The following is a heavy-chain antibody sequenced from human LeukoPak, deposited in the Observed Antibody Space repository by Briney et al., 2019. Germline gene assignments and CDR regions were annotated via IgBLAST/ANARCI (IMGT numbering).Heavy chain of an antibody. Sequence: PGGSLRLSCAASGFTFSSYAMSWVRQAPGKGLEWVSAISGSGGSTYYADSVKGRFTISRDNSKNTLYLQMNSLRAEDTAVYYCAQDRSQKSDPHWTGYFHFDYWLEGTLATVCS. D-gene: IGHD3/OR15-3a*01. CDR1: GFTFSSYA. CDR2: ISGSGGST. J-gene: IGHJ4*02. CDR3: AQDRSQKSDPHWTGYFHFDY. V-gene: IGHV3-23*01.